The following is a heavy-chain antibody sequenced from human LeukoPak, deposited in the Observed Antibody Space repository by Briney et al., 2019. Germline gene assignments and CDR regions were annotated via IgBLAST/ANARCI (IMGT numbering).Heavy chain of an antibody. Sequence: SETLSLPCTVSGYSISSGYYWGWIRQPPGKGLEWIGNIYPTGSTYYNPSLKSRVTISVDTSKNQFSLKVSSVSAADTAVYYCARAYSSSWYWNWFDPWGQGTLVTVSS. CDR1: GYSISSGYY. CDR2: IYPTGST. D-gene: IGHD6-13*01. J-gene: IGHJ5*02. V-gene: IGHV4-38-2*02. CDR3: ARAYSSSWYWNWFDP.